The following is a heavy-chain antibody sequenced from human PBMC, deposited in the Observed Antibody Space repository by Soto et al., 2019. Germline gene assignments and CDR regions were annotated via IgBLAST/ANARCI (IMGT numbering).Heavy chain of an antibody. J-gene: IGHJ4*02. CDR3: ARENRWNFDY. Sequence: PAGSLRLSCAASRFTFSSYSMNWVRQAPGKGLEWVSYISSSSTTIYYADSVKGRFTISRDNAKNSLYLQMSSLGAEDTAVYYCARENRWNFDYWGQGTLVTVSS. V-gene: IGHV3-48*04. CDR2: ISSSSTTI. CDR1: RFTFSSYS.